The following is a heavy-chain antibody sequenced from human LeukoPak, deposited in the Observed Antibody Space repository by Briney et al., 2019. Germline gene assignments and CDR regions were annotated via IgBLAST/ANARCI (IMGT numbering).Heavy chain of an antibody. D-gene: IGHD3-22*01. V-gene: IGHV3-49*04. CDR2: IRSKAYGATT. Sequence: GGSLRLSCTASGFTFGDYAVTWVRQPPGKGLEWVGFIRSKAYGATTEYAASVKGRFTISRDDSKSIAYLQMNSLKTEDTAVYYCTRDLYYYDRSGPFDYWGQGTLVTVAS. CDR3: TRDLYYYDRSGPFDY. J-gene: IGHJ4*02. CDR1: GFTFGDYA.